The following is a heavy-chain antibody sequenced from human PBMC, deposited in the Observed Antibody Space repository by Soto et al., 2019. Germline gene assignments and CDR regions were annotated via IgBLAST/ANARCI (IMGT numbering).Heavy chain of an antibody. D-gene: IGHD3-16*01. Sequence: QVKLVQSGAEVKNPGASVKVSCKTSGYIFTSYGIGWARQAPGQGLEWMGWINTYNGKTNYAQNLQGRVTLTTDTSTSTAYMELRSLRSNDTAIYYCAMVDVYVTPSPQDVWGQGTTVTVSS. CDR3: AMVDVYVTPSPQDV. CDR2: INTYNGKT. V-gene: IGHV1-18*01. J-gene: IGHJ6*02. CDR1: GYIFTSYG.